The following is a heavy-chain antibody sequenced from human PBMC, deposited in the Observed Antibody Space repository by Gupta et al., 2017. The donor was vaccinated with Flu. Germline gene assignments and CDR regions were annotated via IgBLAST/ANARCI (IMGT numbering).Heavy chain of an antibody. V-gene: IGHV3-74*01. CDR2: INPEMTTT. D-gene: IGHD1-1*01. J-gene: IGHJ4*02. CDR3: VRGGLEPFDY. CDR1: AFTFSKFW. Sequence: SCAASAFTFSKFWMHWVRQAPGKGLVWVSRINPEMTTTNYAESVKGRFTISRDNARNTLFLQMDSLRAEDTAVYYCVRGGLEPFDYWGQGTRVTVSA.